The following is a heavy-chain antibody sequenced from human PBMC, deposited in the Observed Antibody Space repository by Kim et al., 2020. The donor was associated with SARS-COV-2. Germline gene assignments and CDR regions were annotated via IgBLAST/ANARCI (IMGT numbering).Heavy chain of an antibody. J-gene: IGHJ6*02. CDR3: ARWGVAAAGFYGVDV. Sequence: DSVKGRFTISRDNARNLLFLQMSSLRLEDTAVYYSARWGVAAAGFYGVDVWGQGTTVTVSS. D-gene: IGHD6-13*01. V-gene: IGHV3-7*03.